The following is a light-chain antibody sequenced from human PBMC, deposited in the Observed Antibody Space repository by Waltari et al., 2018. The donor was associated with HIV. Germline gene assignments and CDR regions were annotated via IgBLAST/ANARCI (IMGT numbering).Light chain of an antibody. J-gene: IGLJ3*02. CDR1: PASVSSNHY. V-gene: IGLV7-46*01. CDR3: LLSYSGVRV. Sequence: QVVVTQEPSLSVSPGGTVTVTCASVPASVSSNHYTPWIQLKPGQAPRTLIYETEKRHPWTAGRFAGSLIGGRAALMLAGALTDDEADYYCLLSYSGVRVFGGGTRLTV. CDR2: ETE.